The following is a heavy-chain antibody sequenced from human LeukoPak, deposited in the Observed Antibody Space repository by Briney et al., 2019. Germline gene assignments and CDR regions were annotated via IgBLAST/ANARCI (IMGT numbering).Heavy chain of an antibody. V-gene: IGHV4-39*07. J-gene: IGHJ6*02. D-gene: IGHD2/OR15-2a*01. Sequence: SETLSLTYTVSGGSISSSYSYWGWIRQPSGKGLEWIGNIYYSGSTYYSPSLTSRVTVSVDTSENQFSLKLSSVTAADTAVYYCARAHSIASYYYGVDVWGQGTTVTVSS. CDR1: GGSISSSYSY. CDR3: ARAHSIASYYYGVDV. CDR2: IYYSGST.